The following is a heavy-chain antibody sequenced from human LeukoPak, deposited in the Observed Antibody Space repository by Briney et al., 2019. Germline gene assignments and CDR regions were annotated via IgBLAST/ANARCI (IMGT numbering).Heavy chain of an antibody. CDR2: ISSNGGST. Sequence: GGSLRLSCSASGFTFSSYAMHWVRQAPGKGLEYVSAISSNGGSTYYADTVKGRFTISRDNSKNTLYLQMSSLRAEDTAVYYCVKDSSGWLWYYYGMDVWGQGTTVTVSS. J-gene: IGHJ6*02. V-gene: IGHV3-64D*06. CDR1: GFTFSSYA. CDR3: VKDSSGWLWYYYGMDV. D-gene: IGHD6-19*01.